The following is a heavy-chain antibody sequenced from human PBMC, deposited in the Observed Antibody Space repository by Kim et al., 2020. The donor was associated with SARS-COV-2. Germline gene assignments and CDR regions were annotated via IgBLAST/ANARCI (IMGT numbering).Heavy chain of an antibody. CDR2: ISYDGSNK. V-gene: IGHV3-30*18. Sequence: GGSLRLSCAASGFAFSRYGMHWVRQAPGKGLEWVAVISYDGSNKYYADSVKGRFTISRDNSKNTLYLQMNSLRAEDTAVYYCAKDSSATVYYFDYWGQGT. D-gene: IGHD6-13*01. J-gene: IGHJ4*02. CDR3: AKDSSATVYYFDY. CDR1: GFAFSRYG.